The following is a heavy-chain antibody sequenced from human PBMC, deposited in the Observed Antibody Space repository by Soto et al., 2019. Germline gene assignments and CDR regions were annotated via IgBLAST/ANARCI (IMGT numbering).Heavy chain of an antibody. J-gene: IGHJ5*02. Sequence: PSETLSLTCTVSGGSISSYYWSWIRHPPGKGLEWIGYIYYSGSTNYNPSLKSRVTISVDTSKNQFSLKLSSVTAADTAVYYCARDGDFWSGPNWFDPWGQGTLVTVSS. V-gene: IGHV4-59*01. D-gene: IGHD3-3*01. CDR2: IYYSGST. CDR1: GGSISSYY. CDR3: ARDGDFWSGPNWFDP.